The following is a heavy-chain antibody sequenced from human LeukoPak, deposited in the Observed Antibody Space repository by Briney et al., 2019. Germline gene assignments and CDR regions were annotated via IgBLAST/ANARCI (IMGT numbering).Heavy chain of an antibody. Sequence: SETLSLTCAVSGYSISSGYYWGWIRQPPGKGLEWIGSIYHSGSTYYNPSLKSRVTISVDTFKNQFSLKLSSVTAADTAVYYCASRRPGYIYGWYYFDYWGQGTLVTVSS. D-gene: IGHD5-18*01. CDR2: IYHSGST. CDR1: GYSISSGYY. CDR3: ASRRPGYIYGWYYFDY. J-gene: IGHJ4*02. V-gene: IGHV4-38-2*01.